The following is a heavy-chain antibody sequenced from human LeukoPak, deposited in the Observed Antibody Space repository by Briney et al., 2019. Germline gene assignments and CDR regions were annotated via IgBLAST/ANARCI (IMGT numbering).Heavy chain of an antibody. CDR1: GFTFSTYS. V-gene: IGHV3-33*06. D-gene: IGHD6-13*01. J-gene: IGHJ4*02. Sequence: QPGGSLRLSCAASGFTFSTYSMNWVRQAPGKGLEWVAVIWYDGSNKYYADSVKGRFTISRDNSKNTLYLQMNSLRAEDTAVYYCAKDLVIAAAAPYYFDYWGQGTLVTVSS. CDR3: AKDLVIAAAAPYYFDY. CDR2: IWYDGSNK.